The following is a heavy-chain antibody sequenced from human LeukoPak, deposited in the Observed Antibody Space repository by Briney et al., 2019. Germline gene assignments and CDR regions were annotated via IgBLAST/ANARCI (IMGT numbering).Heavy chain of an antibody. D-gene: IGHD3-10*01. CDR1: GYTFTSYA. V-gene: IGHV1-3*01. J-gene: IGHJ4*02. Sequence: ASVKVSCKASGYTFTSYAMYWVRQAPGQRLEWMGWINAGNGNTKYSQKFQGRVTMTEDTSTDTAYMELSSLRSEDTAVYYCATDRFGALSPFGYWGQGTLVTVSS. CDR2: INAGNGNT. CDR3: ATDRFGALSPFGY.